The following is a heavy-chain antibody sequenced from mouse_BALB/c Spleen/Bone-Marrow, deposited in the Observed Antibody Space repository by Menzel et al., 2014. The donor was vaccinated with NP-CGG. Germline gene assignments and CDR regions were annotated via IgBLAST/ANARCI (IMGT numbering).Heavy chain of an antibody. Sequence: QVQLQQSGAELMKPGASVKISCKATGYTFSSYWIEWVKQRPGHGLEWIGEILPGSDSTNYNENFKGKATLTADTSSNTAYMQLNSLTSEDSAVYFCARDSSDYLAWFAYWGQGTLVTVSA. D-gene: IGHD3-2*01. CDR3: ARDSSDYLAWFAY. CDR2: ILPGSDST. J-gene: IGHJ3*01. V-gene: IGHV1-9*01. CDR1: GYTFSSYW.